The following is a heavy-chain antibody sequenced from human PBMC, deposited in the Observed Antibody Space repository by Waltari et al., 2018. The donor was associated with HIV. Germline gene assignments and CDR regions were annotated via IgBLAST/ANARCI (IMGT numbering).Heavy chain of an antibody. Sequence: QVQLVEAGGGVVQPGRSLRLSCTASGFIFSSYGMHWVRQAPGEGLEWVAVVWYDGNNKYYADSVKGRFTISRYNSKNTLYLQMNNLRVEDTAVYYCARTPYDTSGYCFDYWGQGTLVTVSS. V-gene: IGHV3-33*01. CDR1: GFIFSSYG. CDR3: ARTPYDTSGYCFDY. J-gene: IGHJ4*02. D-gene: IGHD3-22*01. CDR2: VWYDGNNK.